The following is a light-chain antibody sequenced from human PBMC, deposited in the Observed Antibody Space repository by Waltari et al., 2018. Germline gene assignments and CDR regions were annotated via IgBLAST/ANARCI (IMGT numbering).Light chain of an antibody. CDR2: GTS. V-gene: IGKV3-20*01. CDR1: QSIGSNY. Sequence: EIVLTQSPATLSLSPGERATLSCRASQSIGSNYLDWYRQKPGQAPRLRIRGTSSCATGISDRFSCSGCGTDFTLTISRLEPEDFAVYYCQQSDTAQWTFGQGTKVEIK. CDR3: QQSDTAQWT. J-gene: IGKJ1*01.